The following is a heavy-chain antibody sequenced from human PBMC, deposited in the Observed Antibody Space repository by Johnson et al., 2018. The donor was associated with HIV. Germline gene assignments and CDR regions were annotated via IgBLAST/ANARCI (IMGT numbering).Heavy chain of an antibody. CDR2: IYSGGSK. Sequence: VQLVESGGGVVQPGRSLRLSCAASGFTFSSNYMSWVRQAPGKGLEWVSVIYSGGSKYYADSVQGRFTLSRDNSKNTLYLQMNSLRAEDTAVYYCAQEGPLTVTTVMDAFDIWGQGTMVTVSS. J-gene: IGHJ3*02. V-gene: IGHV3-66*02. CDR1: GFTFSSNY. CDR3: AQEGPLTVTTVMDAFDI. D-gene: IGHD4-17*01.